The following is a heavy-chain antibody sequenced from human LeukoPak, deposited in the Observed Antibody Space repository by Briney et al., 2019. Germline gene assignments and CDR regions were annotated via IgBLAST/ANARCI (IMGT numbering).Heavy chain of an antibody. CDR3: VKDTDGAAAGTTWGH. V-gene: IGHV3-9*01. Sequence: GGSLRLSCAASGFTFDDYAMHWVRQAPGKGLEWVSGISWNSGSIGYADSVKGRFTISRDNAKNSLYLQMNSLRAEDTALYYCVKDTDGAAAGTTWGHWGQGTLVTVSS. J-gene: IGHJ4*02. CDR2: ISWNSGSI. CDR1: GFTFDDYA. D-gene: IGHD6-13*01.